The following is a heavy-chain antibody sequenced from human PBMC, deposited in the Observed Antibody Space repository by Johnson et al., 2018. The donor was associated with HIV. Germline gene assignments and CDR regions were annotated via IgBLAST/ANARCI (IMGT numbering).Heavy chain of an antibody. CDR3: ASEAVTLRGWGHVFDI. CDR1: GFTFTNHY. D-gene: IGHD3-16*01. J-gene: IGHJ3*02. V-gene: IGHV3-7*01. Sequence: EVQLVESGGGLVHPGGSLRLSCAASGFTFTNHYMTWVRQAPGKGLEWVANIKQDASEKYSVDSVKGRFTISRDNAKSSLYLQMNSLRAEDAAVYYCASEAVTLRGWGHVFDIWGQGTMVTVSS. CDR2: IKQDASEK.